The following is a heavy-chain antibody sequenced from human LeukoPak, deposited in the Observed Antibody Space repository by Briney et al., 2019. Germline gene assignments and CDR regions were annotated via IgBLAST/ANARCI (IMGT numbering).Heavy chain of an antibody. Sequence: GGSLRLACAASGFTFSTYEITWVRQAPGKGLEWVSSIASNRSYIDYAASVRGRFTISRDKAKTSLYLQIHSLIAEQTTVYCCAVVVFGVATADYCGEGALGSVSS. CDR3: AVVVFGVATADY. J-gene: IGHJ4*02. CDR2: IASNRSYI. D-gene: IGHD5-18*01. CDR1: GFTFSTYE. V-gene: IGHV3-21*01.